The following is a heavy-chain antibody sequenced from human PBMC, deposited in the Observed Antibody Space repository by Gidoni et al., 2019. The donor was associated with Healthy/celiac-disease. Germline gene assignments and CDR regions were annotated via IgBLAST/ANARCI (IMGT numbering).Heavy chain of an antibody. Sequence: QVQLVESGGGLVKPGGSLRLSGAASGFTFSDAYRSWIRPAPGKGLGWVSYISSSGSTIYYADSVKGRFTISRDNAKNSLYLQMNSLRAEDTAVYYCAREEGYCSGGSCSYYFDYWGQGTLVTVSS. CDR2: ISSSGSTI. V-gene: IGHV3-11*01. CDR1: GFTFSDAY. J-gene: IGHJ4*02. CDR3: AREEGYCSGGSCSYYFDY. D-gene: IGHD2-15*01.